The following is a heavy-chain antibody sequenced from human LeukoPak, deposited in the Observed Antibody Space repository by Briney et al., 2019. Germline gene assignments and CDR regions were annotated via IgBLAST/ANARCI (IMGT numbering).Heavy chain of an antibody. D-gene: IGHD4-17*01. CDR2: ITRSGGDT. Sequence: GGSLRLSCEASGFTFSNYAMSWVRQAPGMGLECVAAITRSGGDTYYADSVKGRFTIFRDNSKNTLSLQMNSLRAEDKAVYYCAKADYGDFAFDYWGQGTLVTVSS. CDR3: AKADYGDFAFDY. V-gene: IGHV3-23*01. J-gene: IGHJ4*02. CDR1: GFTFSNYA.